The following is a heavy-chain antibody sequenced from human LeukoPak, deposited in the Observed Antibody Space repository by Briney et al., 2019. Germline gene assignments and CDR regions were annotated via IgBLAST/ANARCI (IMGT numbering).Heavy chain of an antibody. V-gene: IGHV3-30*04. CDR3: ARASRGSPNNDY. Sequence: PGRSLRLSCAASGFTFSSYAMHWVRQAPGKGLEWVAVISYDGSNKYYADSVKGRFTISRDNSKNTLYLQMNSLRAEDTAVYYCARASRGSPNNDYWGQGTLVTVSS. D-gene: IGHD6-13*01. CDR2: ISYDGSNK. CDR1: GFTFSSYA. J-gene: IGHJ4*02.